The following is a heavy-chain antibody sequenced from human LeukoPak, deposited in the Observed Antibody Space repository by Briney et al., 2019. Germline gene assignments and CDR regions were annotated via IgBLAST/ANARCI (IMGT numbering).Heavy chain of an antibody. CDR1: GVTLSSFA. J-gene: IGHJ3*02. CDR3: ARYRNGISSGDAFDT. Sequence: GGSLRLSCAASGVTLSSFAMSWARQAPGKGLEWVSGISSSGSGDNTYYAQSVKGRFTISRDNSKNTLYLQMNSLRAEDTAVYYCARYRNGISSGDAFDTWGHGTMVTVSS. V-gene: IGHV3-23*01. D-gene: IGHD2-15*01. CDR2: ISSSGSGDNT.